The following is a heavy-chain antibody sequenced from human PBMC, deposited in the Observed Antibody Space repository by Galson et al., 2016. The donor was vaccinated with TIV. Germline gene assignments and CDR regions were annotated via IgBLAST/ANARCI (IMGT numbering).Heavy chain of an antibody. CDR3: ARPHYGDGDY. CDR1: GSNFTNYW. J-gene: IGHJ4*02. Sequence: QSGAEVTKPGESLRISCKASGSNFTNYWIIWVRQMPGRGLEWVGRIDPEDSYTEYTSSFQGHVIISAGKSIGTSYLQWRSLQASDTSVYYCARPHYGDGDYWGLGTLVTVSS. V-gene: IGHV5-10-1*01. CDR2: IDPEDSYT. D-gene: IGHD4-17*01.